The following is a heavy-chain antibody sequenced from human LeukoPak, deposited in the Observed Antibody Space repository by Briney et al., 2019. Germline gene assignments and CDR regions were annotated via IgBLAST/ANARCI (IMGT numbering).Heavy chain of an antibody. CDR1: GFTFSSYS. CDR2: ISSSSSTI. J-gene: IGHJ4*02. CDR3: ASGTVTRGSDY. V-gene: IGHV3-48*01. D-gene: IGHD4-17*01. Sequence: GGSLRLPCAASGFTFSSYSMNWVRQAPGKGLEWVSYISSSSSTIYYADSVKGRFTISRDNAKNSLYLQMNSLRAEDTAVYYCASGTVTRGSDYWGQGTLVTVSS.